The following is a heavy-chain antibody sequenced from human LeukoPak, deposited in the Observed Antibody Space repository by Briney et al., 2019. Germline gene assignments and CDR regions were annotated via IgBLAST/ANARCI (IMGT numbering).Heavy chain of an antibody. CDR3: ARVSGGYAGRAADY. V-gene: IGHV4-31*03. CDR2: IYYSGST. D-gene: IGHD2-2*01. J-gene: IGHJ4*02. Sequence: PSVTLSLTCTVSGGSISSGGYYWSWIRQHPGKGLEWIGYIYYSGSTYYNPSLKSRVTISVDTSKNQSSLKLSSVTAADTAVYYCARVSGGYAGRAADYWGQGTLVTVSS. CDR1: GGSISSGGYY.